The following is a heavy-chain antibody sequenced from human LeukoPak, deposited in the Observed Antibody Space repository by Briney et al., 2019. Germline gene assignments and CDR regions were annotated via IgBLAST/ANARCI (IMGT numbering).Heavy chain of an antibody. CDR3: ARVGSSSSVHVLSRVRYYYYMDV. J-gene: IGHJ6*03. D-gene: IGHD6-6*01. Sequence: PSETLSLTCTVSGGSISSGGYYWSWIRQHPGKGLECIGYIYYSGSTYYNPSLRSRVTISVDTSKNQFSLKLSSVTAADTAVYYCARVGSSSSVHVLSRVRYYYYMDVWGKGTTVTVSS. CDR1: GGSISSGGYY. CDR2: IYYSGST. V-gene: IGHV4-31*03.